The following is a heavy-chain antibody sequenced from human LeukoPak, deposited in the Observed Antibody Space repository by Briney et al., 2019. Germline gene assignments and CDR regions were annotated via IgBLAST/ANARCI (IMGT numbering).Heavy chain of an antibody. CDR3: ARGLGGIQLWSWFDP. V-gene: IGHV1-46*01. CDR1: GYTFTSYY. CDR2: INPSGGST. D-gene: IGHD5-18*01. J-gene: IGHJ5*02. Sequence: GASVKVSCKASGYTFTSYYMHWVRQAPGQGLEWMGIINPSGGSTSYAQKFQGRVTMTRDTSTSTVYMELSSLRSEDTAVYYCARGLGGIQLWSWFDPWGQGTLVTVSS.